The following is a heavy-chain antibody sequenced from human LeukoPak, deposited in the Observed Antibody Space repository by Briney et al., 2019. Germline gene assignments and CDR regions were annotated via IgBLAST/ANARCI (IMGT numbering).Heavy chain of an antibody. CDR1: GFTFSSYS. D-gene: IGHD5-24*01. V-gene: IGHV3-21*01. CDR3: ARDPGYNPFYFDY. CDR2: ISSSNSYI. J-gene: IGHJ4*02. Sequence: GGSLRLSCAASGFTFSSYSMNWVRQAPGKGLEWASSISSSNSYIYYADSVKGRFTISRDNAKNSLYLQMNSLRAEDTAVYYCARDPGYNPFYFDYWGQGTLVTVSS.